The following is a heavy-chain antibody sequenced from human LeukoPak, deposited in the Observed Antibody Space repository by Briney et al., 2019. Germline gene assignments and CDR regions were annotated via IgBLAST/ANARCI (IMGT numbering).Heavy chain of an antibody. CDR1: GFSFDDYA. D-gene: IGHD6-13*01. J-gene: IGHJ4*02. CDR2: ISWNSVSI. Sequence: GGSLRLSCAASGFSFDDYAMHWVRQAPGKGLEWVSGISWNSVSIGYADSVKGRFTISRDNAKNSLYLQMNSLGAEDTALYYCAKDPRLAAAGTGGPFDSWGQGTLVTVSS. CDR3: AKDPRLAAAGTGGPFDS. V-gene: IGHV3-9*01.